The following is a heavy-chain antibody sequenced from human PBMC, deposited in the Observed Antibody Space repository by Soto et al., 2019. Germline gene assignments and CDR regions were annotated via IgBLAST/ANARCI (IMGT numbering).Heavy chain of an antibody. V-gene: IGHV1-69*06. D-gene: IGHD3-3*01. CDR2: IIPIFGTA. CDR1: GGSFSSYA. Sequence: SVKVSCKASGGSFSSYAIGWGRQAPGQGLEWMGGIIPIFGTANYAQKFQGRVTITADKSTSTAYMELSSLRSEDTAVYYCARVDTIFGVAENWFNPWGQGTLVTVSS. CDR3: ARVDTIFGVAENWFNP. J-gene: IGHJ5*02.